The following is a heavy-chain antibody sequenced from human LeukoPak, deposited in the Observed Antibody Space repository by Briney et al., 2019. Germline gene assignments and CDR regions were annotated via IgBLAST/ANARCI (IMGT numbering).Heavy chain of an antibody. CDR1: GFTFSAYY. CDR3: ARNAREGYGDYSYFDP. Sequence: GASVKVSCKASGFTFSAYYMNWVRQAPGQGLEWMGRINSNTDGTNYAQKFQGRVTMTRDTSISTAYMELSRLRSDDTAVYYCARNAREGYGDYSYFDPWGQGTLVSVSS. V-gene: IGHV1-2*06. J-gene: IGHJ5*02. D-gene: IGHD4-17*01. CDR2: INSNTDGT.